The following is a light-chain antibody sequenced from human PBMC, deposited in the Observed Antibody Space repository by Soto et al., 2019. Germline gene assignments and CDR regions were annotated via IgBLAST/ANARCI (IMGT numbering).Light chain of an antibody. CDR3: KQSYRTPYT. V-gene: IGKV1-39*01. CDR1: QGISTY. CDR2: AAS. Sequence: INITLAPSALAVSLGERVCMSCCASQGISTYLNWYHQKPGKAPKLLIYAASSLQSGVPSRFSGSGSHTDFTLTISSLQHEDFATYYCKQSYRTPYTFGQGSRV. J-gene: IGKJ2*01.